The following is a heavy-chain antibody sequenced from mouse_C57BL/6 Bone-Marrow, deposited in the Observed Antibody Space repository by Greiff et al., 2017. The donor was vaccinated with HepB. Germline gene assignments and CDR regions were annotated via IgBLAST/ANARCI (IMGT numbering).Heavy chain of an antibody. CDR1: GYTFTSYG. CDR3: ERCPHYYGSHYAMDY. V-gene: IGHV1-81*01. J-gene: IGHJ4*01. Sequence: VQLQQSGAELARPGASVKLSCKASGYTFTSYGISWVKQRTGQGLEWIGEIYPRSGNTYYNEKFKGKATLTADKSSSTAYMELRSLTSEDSAVYFCERCPHYYGSHYAMDYWGQGTSVTVSS. D-gene: IGHD1-1*01. CDR2: IYPRSGNT.